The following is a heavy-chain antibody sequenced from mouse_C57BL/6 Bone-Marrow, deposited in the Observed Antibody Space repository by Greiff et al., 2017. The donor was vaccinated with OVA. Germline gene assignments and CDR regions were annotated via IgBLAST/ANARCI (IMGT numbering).Heavy chain of an antibody. V-gene: IGHV5S21*01. D-gene: IGHD1-1*02. CDR1: GFTFSSYA. Sequence: EVKLVESGEGLVKPGGSLKLSCAASGFTFSSYAMSWVRQTPEKRLEWVAYISSGGDYIYYADTVKGRFTISRDNARNTLYLQMSSLKSEDTAMYYCARDRDGGSYCDFDYWGQGTTLTVSS. CDR3: ARDRDGGSYCDFDY. CDR2: ISSGGDYI. J-gene: IGHJ2*01.